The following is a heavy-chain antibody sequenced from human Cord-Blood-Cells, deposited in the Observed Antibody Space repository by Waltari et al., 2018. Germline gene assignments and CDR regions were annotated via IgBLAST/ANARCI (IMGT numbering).Heavy chain of an antibody. CDR3: ATGSGDSSGYYYYFDY. V-gene: IGHV1-24*01. D-gene: IGHD3-22*01. CDR1: GSTLTELS. CDR2: FDPEDGET. Sequence: QVPLVQSGAEVKKPGASVKVSCKVSGSTLTELSLPWVRPAPGKGLEWMGGFDPEDGETIYAQKFQGRVTMTEDTSTDTAYMELSSLRSEDTAVYYCATGSGDSSGYYYYFDYWGQGTLVTVSS. J-gene: IGHJ4*02.